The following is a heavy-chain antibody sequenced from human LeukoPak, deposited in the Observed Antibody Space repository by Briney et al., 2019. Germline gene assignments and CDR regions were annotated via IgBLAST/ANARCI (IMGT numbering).Heavy chain of an antibody. J-gene: IGHJ3*02. V-gene: IGHV5-51*01. CDR3: ARQFRASEWLRLSRGRAFDI. CDR1: GYSFTSYW. D-gene: IGHD5-12*01. CDR2: IYPGDSDT. Sequence: HGESLKISCKGSGYSFTSYWIGWVRQMPGKGLEWMGIIYPGDSDTRYSPSFQGQVTISADKSISTAYLQWSSLKASDTAMYYCARQFRASEWLRLSRGRAFDIWGQGTMVTVSS.